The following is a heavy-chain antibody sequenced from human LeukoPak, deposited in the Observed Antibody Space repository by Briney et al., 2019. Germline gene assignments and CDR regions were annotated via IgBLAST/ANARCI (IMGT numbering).Heavy chain of an antibody. CDR2: IYSPGTN. V-gene: IGHV4-61*02. CDR1: AGSINSDDYY. D-gene: IGHD3-22*01. Sequence: SETLSLTCTVSAGSINSDDYYWSWIRQPAGKGLEWIGRIYSPGTNYNYNPSLKSRVTISIDTSKNQFSLKLTSVTAGDTAVYYCARGIGTSYESSRDAFDIWGRGTMVTVSS. CDR3: ARGIGTSYESSRDAFDI. J-gene: IGHJ3*02.